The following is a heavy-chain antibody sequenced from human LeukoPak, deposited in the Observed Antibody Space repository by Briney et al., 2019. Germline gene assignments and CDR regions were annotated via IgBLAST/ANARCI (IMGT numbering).Heavy chain of an antibody. J-gene: IGHJ3*02. Sequence: GGSLRLSCAASGFTFSSYWMSWVRQAPGKGLEWVANIKQDGSEKYYVDSVKGRFTISRDNAKNSLYLQMNSLRAEDTAVYYCARAAAYGSGSPDAFDIWGQGTMVTVSS. CDR3: ARAAAYGSGSPDAFDI. D-gene: IGHD3-10*01. CDR2: IKQDGSEK. V-gene: IGHV3-7*01. CDR1: GFTFSSYW.